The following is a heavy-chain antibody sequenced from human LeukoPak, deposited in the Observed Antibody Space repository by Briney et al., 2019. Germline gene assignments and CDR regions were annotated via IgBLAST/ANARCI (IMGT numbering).Heavy chain of an antibody. V-gene: IGHV3-21*01. CDR2: NSSSSSYI. D-gene: IGHD5-18*01. J-gene: IGHJ5*02. CDR3: ARDRAYSYGYKLDWFDP. CDR1: GFTFSSYS. Sequence: GGSLRLSCAASGFTFSSYSMNWVRQAPGKGLEWVSSNSSSSSYIYYADSVKGRFTISRDNAKNSLYLQMNSLRAEDTAVYYCARDRAYSYGYKLDWFDPWGQGTLVTVSS.